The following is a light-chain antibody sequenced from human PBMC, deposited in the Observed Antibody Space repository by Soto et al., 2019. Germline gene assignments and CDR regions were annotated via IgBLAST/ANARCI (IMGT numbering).Light chain of an antibody. Sequence: DIHMTQSPSTVSASVGHRFTITCRASQGVSSWLAWYQQKPGKAPKLLIYAASSLQSGVPSRFRGSGYGIDLIITISNMQPEDFATYYCQQANNFTLTFGGGTKVDIK. CDR3: QQANNFTLT. CDR1: QGVSSW. J-gene: IGKJ4*01. V-gene: IGKV1-12*01. CDR2: AAS.